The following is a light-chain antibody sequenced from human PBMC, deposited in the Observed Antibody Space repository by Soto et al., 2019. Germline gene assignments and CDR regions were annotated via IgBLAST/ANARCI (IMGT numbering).Light chain of an antibody. CDR3: QQRSRG. V-gene: IGKV3-11*01. Sequence: IVLTQSPGTLSLSPGDRATLSCRASQSVSSYLAWYQQKPGQAPRLLIFNASNRAAGIPARFSGSGFGTDFTLTISSLKPEDFAVYYCQQRSRGFGPGTKVDIK. CDR1: QSVSSY. J-gene: IGKJ3*01. CDR2: NAS.